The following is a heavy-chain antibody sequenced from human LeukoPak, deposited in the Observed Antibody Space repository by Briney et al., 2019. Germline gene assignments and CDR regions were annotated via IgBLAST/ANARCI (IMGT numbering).Heavy chain of an antibody. V-gene: IGHV4-61*01. CDR1: GGSFNSGSYY. Sequence: KSSETLSLTCTVSGGSFNSGSYYWSWIRQPPGKRLEWIGYIYYSGSTDYNPSLKSRVTISVDTSKNQFSLKLSSVTAADTAVYYCARRILPHALDYWGQGTLVTVSS. D-gene: IGHD1-14*01. CDR3: ARRILPHALDY. J-gene: IGHJ4*02. CDR2: IYYSGST.